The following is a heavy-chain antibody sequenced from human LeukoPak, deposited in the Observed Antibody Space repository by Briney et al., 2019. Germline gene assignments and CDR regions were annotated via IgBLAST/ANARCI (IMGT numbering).Heavy chain of an antibody. CDR2: ISSSSTYI. CDR1: RFTFSTYS. CDR3: ARDLYDSSGYSSPIDY. V-gene: IGHV3-21*01. D-gene: IGHD3-22*01. J-gene: IGHJ4*02. Sequence: PGGSLRLSCAASRFTFSTYSMNWVRQAPGKGLEWVSSISSSSTYIYYPDSVKGRFTISRDNAKNSLYLQMNSLRAEDTAVYYCARDLYDSSGYSSPIDYWGQGTLVTVSS.